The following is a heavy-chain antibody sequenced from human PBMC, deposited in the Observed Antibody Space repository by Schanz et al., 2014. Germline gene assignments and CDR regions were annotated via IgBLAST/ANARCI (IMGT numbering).Heavy chain of an antibody. V-gene: IGHV3-33*08. CDR1: EFTFSRYA. CDR3: ARDGGRDGYNLAFDV. CDR2: IWFDGNNK. Sequence: QAQLVESGGGVVQPGRSLRLSCAASEFTFSRYAMHWVRQAPGKGLEWVAVIWFDGNNKYYADSVKGRFIISRDSSKNTLFLQMNSLRAEDTAVYFCARDGGRDGYNLAFDVWGQGTLVTVSS. J-gene: IGHJ3*01. D-gene: IGHD5-12*01.